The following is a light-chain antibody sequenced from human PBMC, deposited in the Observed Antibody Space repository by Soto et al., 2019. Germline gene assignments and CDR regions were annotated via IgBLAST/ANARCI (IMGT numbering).Light chain of an antibody. Sequence: QSVLTQPPSASGSPGQSVTISCTGTSSDVGAYKYVSWYQHHPGKAPKLMIYEVNKRPSGVPDRFSGSKSGNTASLTVSGLQAEDEADYYCSSYAGSNNFVVFGGGTKVTVL. CDR2: EVN. V-gene: IGLV2-8*01. CDR1: SSDVGAYKY. CDR3: SSYAGSNNFVV. J-gene: IGLJ2*01.